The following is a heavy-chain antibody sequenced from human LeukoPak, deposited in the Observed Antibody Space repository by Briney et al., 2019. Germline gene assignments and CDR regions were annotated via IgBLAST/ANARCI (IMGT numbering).Heavy chain of an antibody. Sequence: GGSLRLSCAASGFTFSDAWMSWVRQAPGKGLEWVGRIKSKTDGGTTDYAAPVKGRFTISRDDSKNTLYLQMNSLKTEDTAVYYCTTSIHTTFDAFDIWGQGTMVTVSP. CDR1: GFTFSDAW. CDR3: TTSIHTTFDAFDI. CDR2: IKSKTDGGTT. V-gene: IGHV3-15*01. D-gene: IGHD4-11*01. J-gene: IGHJ3*02.